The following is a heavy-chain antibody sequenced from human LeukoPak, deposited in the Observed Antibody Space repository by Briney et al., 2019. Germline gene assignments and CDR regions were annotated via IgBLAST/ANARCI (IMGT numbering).Heavy chain of an antibody. CDR1: GFTFSSYA. Sequence: GGSLRLSRAASGFTFSSYAMSWVRQAPGKGLEWVSAISGSGGSTYYADSVKGRFTISRDNSKNTLYLQMNSLRAEDTAVYYCAKNRGGSSGWTFDYWGQGTLVTVSS. D-gene: IGHD6-19*01. CDR2: ISGSGGST. CDR3: AKNRGGSSGWTFDY. J-gene: IGHJ4*02. V-gene: IGHV3-23*01.